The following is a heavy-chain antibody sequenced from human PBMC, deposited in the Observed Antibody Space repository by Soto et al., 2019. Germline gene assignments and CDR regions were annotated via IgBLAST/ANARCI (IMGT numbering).Heavy chain of an antibody. CDR2: IYHSGST. J-gene: IGHJ4*02. D-gene: IGHD6-13*01. V-gene: IGHV4-30-2*01. CDR3: ARGSSSWYPFDY. Sequence: TSETLSLTCAVSGGSIGSGGYSWSWIRQPPGKGLEWIGYIYHSGSTYYNPSLKSRVTISVDRSKNQFSLKLSSVTAADTAVYYCARGSSSWYPFDYWGQGTLVTVSS. CDR1: GGSIGSGGYS.